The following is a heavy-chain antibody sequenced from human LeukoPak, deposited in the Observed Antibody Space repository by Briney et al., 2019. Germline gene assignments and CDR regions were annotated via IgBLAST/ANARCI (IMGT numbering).Heavy chain of an antibody. CDR2: INPNSGGT. V-gene: IGHV1-2*02. J-gene: IGHJ4*02. D-gene: IGHD3-22*01. CDR3: ARVKTMIIVVSLFDY. Sequence: ASVKVSCKASGYTFTGCYMHWVRQAPGQGREWMGWINPNSGGTNYAQKFQGRVTMTRDTSISTAFMELSRLTSDDTAVYYCARVKTMIIVVSLFDYWGQGTLVTVSS. CDR1: GYTFTGCY.